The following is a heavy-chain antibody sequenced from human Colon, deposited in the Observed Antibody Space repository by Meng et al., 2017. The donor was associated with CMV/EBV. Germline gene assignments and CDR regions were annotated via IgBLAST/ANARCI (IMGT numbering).Heavy chain of an antibody. CDR1: GGSISSYY. CDR3: ANRDPLRLGAFDY. Sequence: SETLSLTCTVSGGSISSYYWSWIRQPPGKGLEWIGYIYYSGSTNYNPSLKSRVTISVDTSKNQFSLKLSSVTAADTAVYYCANRDPLRLGAFDYWGQGTLVTVSS. J-gene: IGHJ4*02. V-gene: IGHV4-59*01. CDR2: IYYSGST. D-gene: IGHD1-14*01.